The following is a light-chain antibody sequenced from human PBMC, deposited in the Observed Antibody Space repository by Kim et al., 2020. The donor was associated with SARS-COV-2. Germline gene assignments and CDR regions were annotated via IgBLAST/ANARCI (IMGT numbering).Light chain of an antibody. CDR3: AAWDDSLSGVV. CDR2: RNN. CDR1: SSNIGSNY. V-gene: IGLV1-47*01. J-gene: IGLJ2*01. Sequence: GLWVTISCSGSSSNIGSNYVYWYQQLPGTAPKLLIYRNNQRPSGVPDRFSGSKSGTSASLAISGLRSEDEADYYCAAWDDSLSGVVFGGGTQLTVL.